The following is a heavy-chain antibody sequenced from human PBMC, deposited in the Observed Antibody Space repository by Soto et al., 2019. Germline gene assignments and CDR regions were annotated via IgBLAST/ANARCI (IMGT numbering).Heavy chain of an antibody. J-gene: IGHJ2*01. CDR2: IIPIFGTA. V-gene: IGHV1-69*01. CDR3: ASTKYDSSAYYYWYLGL. CDR1: EDTFRNYA. D-gene: IGHD3-22*01. Sequence: QVELVQSGAEVKKPGSSVKVSCQASEDTFRNYAISWVRQAPGQGLEWMGGIIPIFGTANYAQKFQGRVTITADASANTVYLELSSLRSEDTAVYYCASTKYDSSAYYYWYLGLRGRGTLVTLSS.